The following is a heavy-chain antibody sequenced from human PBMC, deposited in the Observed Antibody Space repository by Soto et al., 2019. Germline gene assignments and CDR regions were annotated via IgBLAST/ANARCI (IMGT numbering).Heavy chain of an antibody. D-gene: IGHD4-17*01. CDR2: ISSTGSTI. Sequence: PGGSLRLSCAASGFTFSSYSMNWVRQAPGKGLEWVSYISSTGSTIFYADSVKGRFTISRDNAKNSLYLQMNSLRDEDTAVYYCARDARLPLTWFAPWGQGTLVTVSS. CDR3: ARDARLPLTWFAP. J-gene: IGHJ5*02. V-gene: IGHV3-48*02. CDR1: GFTFSSYS.